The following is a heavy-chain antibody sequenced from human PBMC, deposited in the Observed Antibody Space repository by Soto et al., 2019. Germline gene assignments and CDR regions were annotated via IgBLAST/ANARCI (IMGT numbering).Heavy chain of an antibody. J-gene: IGHJ4*02. V-gene: IGHV3-23*01. CDR2: ISGSGGST. CDR3: ARRSSSWYFDY. CDR1: GFTFSSYA. D-gene: IGHD6-13*01. Sequence: EVQLLESGGGLVQPGGSLRLSCAASGFTFSSYAMNWVRQAPGKGLEWVSVISGSGGSTYYADSVKGRFTISRDNSRNTLYLKMNGLRAEATAVYYRARRSSSWYFDYWGQGTLVTVSS.